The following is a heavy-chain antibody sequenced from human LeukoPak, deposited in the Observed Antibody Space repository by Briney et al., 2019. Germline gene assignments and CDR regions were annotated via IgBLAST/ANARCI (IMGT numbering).Heavy chain of an antibody. CDR1: GFTFSSYG. D-gene: IGHD6-19*01. J-gene: IGHJ4*02. CDR3: AKAEKKGSSRPFNY. Sequence: GRSLRLSCAASGFTFSSYGMHWVRQAPGKGLQWVSGISGSGGSTYYADSVKGRFTISRDNSMNTLFLQMNSLRAEDTAVYYCAKAEKKGSSRPFNYWGQGSLLTVSS. V-gene: IGHV3-23*01. CDR2: ISGSGGST.